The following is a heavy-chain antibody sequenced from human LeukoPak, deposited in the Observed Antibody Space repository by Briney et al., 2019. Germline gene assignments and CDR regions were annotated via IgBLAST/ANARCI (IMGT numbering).Heavy chain of an antibody. V-gene: IGHV4-59*11. CDR3: ARLYDSSGYTNWLDP. Sequence: SETLSLTCTVSGGSISSHYWSWIRQPPGKGLEWIGYIYYSGSTKYNPSLKSRATISVHTSNNQVSLKLSSVTAADTAVYYCARLYDSSGYTNWLDPWGQGTLVTVSS. CDR2: IYYSGST. CDR1: GGSISSHY. D-gene: IGHD3-22*01. J-gene: IGHJ5*02.